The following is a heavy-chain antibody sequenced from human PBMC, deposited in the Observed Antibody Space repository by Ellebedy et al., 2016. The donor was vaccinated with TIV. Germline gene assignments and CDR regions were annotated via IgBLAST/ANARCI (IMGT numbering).Heavy chain of an antibody. V-gene: IGHV4-39*07. CDR3: ARDWWSGLDTAMVLYY. Sequence: MPSEPLSLTCTVSGGSISSYYWGWIRQPPGKGLEWIGSIYYSGRTYYNPSLKSRVTISVDTSKNQFSLKLSSVTAADTAVYYCARDWWSGLDTAMVLYYWGQGTLVTVSS. D-gene: IGHD5-18*01. CDR2: IYYSGRT. CDR1: GGSISSYY. J-gene: IGHJ4*02.